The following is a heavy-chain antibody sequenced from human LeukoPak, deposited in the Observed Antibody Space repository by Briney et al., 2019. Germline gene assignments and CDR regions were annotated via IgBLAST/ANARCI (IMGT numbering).Heavy chain of an antibody. CDR1: GFTFANYA. CDR3: AKVGSQNCGGDCHSRWFDP. Sequence: PGGSLRLSRAASGFTFANYAMGWVRQAPGKGLEWVSNIGGSGIYTYYADSVKGRFTVSRDNSKNTVFLQMNSLRAEDTAVYYCAKVGSQNCGGDCHSRWFDPWGQGTLVTVSS. J-gene: IGHJ5*02. D-gene: IGHD2-21*02. V-gene: IGHV3-23*01. CDR2: IGGSGIYT.